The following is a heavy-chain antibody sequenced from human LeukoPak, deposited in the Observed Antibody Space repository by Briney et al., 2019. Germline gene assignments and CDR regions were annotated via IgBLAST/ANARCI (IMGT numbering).Heavy chain of an antibody. CDR3: ARARSYGSNTPRAFDY. J-gene: IGHJ4*02. Sequence: PSETLSLTCAVSSGSISGYYWSWIRQPPGKGLECIWDISYSGSTNYNPSLKSRVTISVETSKNQFSLNLRSVTAADTAAYYCARARSYGSNTPRAFDYWGQGTLVTVSS. CDR1: SGSISGYY. D-gene: IGHD1-26*01. V-gene: IGHV4-59*01. CDR2: ISYSGST.